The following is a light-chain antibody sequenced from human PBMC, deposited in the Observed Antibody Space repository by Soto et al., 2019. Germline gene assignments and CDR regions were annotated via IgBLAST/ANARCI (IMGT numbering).Light chain of an antibody. CDR2: GAS. CDR3: QHYRTS. CDR1: QSVSSSY. Sequence: DIVLTQSPGTLSLSPGERATLSCRASQSVSSSYLARYQQKPGQAPRQLIYGASSRATGIPDRFSGSGSGTDFTLTITRLEPEDFAVYYCQHYRTSFGGGTRVEIK. J-gene: IGKJ4*01. V-gene: IGKV3-20*01.